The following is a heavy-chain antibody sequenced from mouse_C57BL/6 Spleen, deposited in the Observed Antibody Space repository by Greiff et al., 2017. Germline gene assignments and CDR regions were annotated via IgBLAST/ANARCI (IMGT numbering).Heavy chain of an antibody. Sequence: VQLQQPGAELVKPGASVKLSCKASGYTFTSYWMHWVKQRPGQGLEWIGMIHPNSGSTNYNEKFKSKATLTVDKSSSTAYMQLSSLTSEDSAVXYCAHYYGGSYGDAMDDWGQGTSVTVSS. CDR1: GYTFTSYW. CDR3: AHYYGGSYGDAMDD. J-gene: IGHJ4*01. CDR2: IHPNSGST. V-gene: IGHV1-64*01. D-gene: IGHD1-1*01.